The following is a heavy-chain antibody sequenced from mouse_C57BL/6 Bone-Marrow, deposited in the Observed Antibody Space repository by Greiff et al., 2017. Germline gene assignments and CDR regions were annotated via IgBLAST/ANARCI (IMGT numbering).Heavy chain of an antibody. Sequence: DVKLQESGPGLVKPSQSLSLTCSVTGYSITSGYYWNWIRQFPGNKLEWMGYISYDGSNNYNPSLKNRISITRDTSKNQFFLKLNSVTTEDTATYYGARDGYYVFAYWGQGTLVTVSA. CDR1: GYSITSGYY. CDR3: ARDGYYVFAY. V-gene: IGHV3-6*01. D-gene: IGHD2-3*01. J-gene: IGHJ3*01. CDR2: ISYDGSN.